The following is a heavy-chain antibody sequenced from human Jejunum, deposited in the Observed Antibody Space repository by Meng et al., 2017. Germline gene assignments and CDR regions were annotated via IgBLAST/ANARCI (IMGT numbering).Heavy chain of an antibody. CDR3: VRRRSGASSLFDL. D-gene: IGHD2-15*01. J-gene: IGHJ5*02. V-gene: IGHV4-34*01. CDR2: IHFSGTT. CDR1: GGSLTCYY. Sequence: QVHLQQLDAGLLKSSETLSLTCAFYGGSLTCYYWSWIRQAPEKGVEYIGDIHFSGTTTYMPSLRSRLTLSVDTSNNHFSLKLNSVTAADTATYYCVRRRSGASSLFDLWGPGTLVTVSS.